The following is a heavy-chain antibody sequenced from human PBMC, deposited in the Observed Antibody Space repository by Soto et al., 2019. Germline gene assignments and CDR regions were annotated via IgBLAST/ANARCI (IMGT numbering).Heavy chain of an antibody. CDR2: INGRGNYI. D-gene: IGHD1-26*01. V-gene: IGHV3-21*01. CDR3: AREDGIVGATSAFDY. CDR1: GFTFSTYN. Sequence: GGSLRLSCAASGFTFSTYNMNWVRQAPGKGLEWVSSINGRGNYIYYTGAVKGRFTISRDSAKTSLYLQMNSLRAEDTAVYYCAREDGIVGATSAFDYWGQGTLVTVSS. J-gene: IGHJ4*02.